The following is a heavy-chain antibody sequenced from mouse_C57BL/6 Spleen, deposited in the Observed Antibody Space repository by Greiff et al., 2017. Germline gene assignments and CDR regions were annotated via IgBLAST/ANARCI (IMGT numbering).Heavy chain of an antibody. CDR1: GYTFTSYW. D-gene: IGHD1-1*01. Sequence: QVQLQQPGAELVRPGSSVKLSCKASGYTFTSYWMHWVKQRPIQGLEWIGNIDPSDSETHYNQKFKDKATLTVDKSSSTAYMQLSSLTSEDSAVYYCARTFYYGGSYEGYYFDYWGQGTTLTVSS. V-gene: IGHV1-52*01. J-gene: IGHJ2*01. CDR2: IDPSDSET. CDR3: ARTFYYGGSYEGYYFDY.